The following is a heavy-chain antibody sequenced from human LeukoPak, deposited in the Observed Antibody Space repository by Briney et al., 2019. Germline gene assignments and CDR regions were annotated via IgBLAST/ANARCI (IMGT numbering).Heavy chain of an antibody. D-gene: IGHD6-19*01. J-gene: IGHJ1*01. V-gene: IGHV4-59*12. CDR1: GGSISSYY. CDR2: FYYSGST. CDR3: ARRSHYSGWYG. Sequence: SETLSLTCAVSGGSISSYYWSWIRQPPGKGLEWIGFFYYSGSTNYNPSLKSRVTISVDTSENQFSLELSSVTAADTAVYYCARRSHYSGWYGWGQGTLVTVSS.